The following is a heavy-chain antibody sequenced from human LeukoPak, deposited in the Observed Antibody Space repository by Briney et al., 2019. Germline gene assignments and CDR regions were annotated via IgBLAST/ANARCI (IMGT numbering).Heavy chain of an antibody. V-gene: IGHV3-11*04. CDR1: GFTFSDYY. CDR2: ISSSGSTI. CDR3: ARGLWMRYCSSTSCYPNWFDP. J-gene: IGHJ5*02. D-gene: IGHD2-2*01. Sequence: GGSLRLSCAASGFTFSDYYMSWIRQAPGKGLEWVSDISSSGSTIYYADSMKGRFTISRDNAKNSLYLQMNSLRAEDTAVYYCARGLWMRYCSSTSCYPNWFDPWGQGTLVTVSS.